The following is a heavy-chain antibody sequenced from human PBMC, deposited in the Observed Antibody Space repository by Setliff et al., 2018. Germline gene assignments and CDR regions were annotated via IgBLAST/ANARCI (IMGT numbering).Heavy chain of an antibody. CDR3: VRVRVVQGYYEFDS. CDR1: GGSISTYY. V-gene: IGHV4-59*01. CDR2: INYSGNS. D-gene: IGHD3-16*01. J-gene: IGHJ4*02. Sequence: LSLTCSVSGGSISTYYWSWIRQPPGKGLEWIGNINYSGNSNYIPSLKSRVTISVDTPKNQFSLKLSSVTAADTATYYCVRVRVVQGYYEFDSWGQGALVTVSS.